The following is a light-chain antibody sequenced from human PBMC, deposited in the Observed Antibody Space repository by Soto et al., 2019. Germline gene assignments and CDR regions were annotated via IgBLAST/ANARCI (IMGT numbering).Light chain of an antibody. CDR3: QQYGSSPPIT. V-gene: IGKV3-20*01. CDR2: GAS. J-gene: IGKJ5*01. CDR1: QSVSSSY. Sequence: EIVLTQSPGTLSLSPGERATLSCRASQSVSSSYLAWYQQKPGQAPRLLIYGASSRATGIPARFSGSGSGTDLTLTISRLEPEDFAVYYCQQYGSSPPITFGQGTRLEIK.